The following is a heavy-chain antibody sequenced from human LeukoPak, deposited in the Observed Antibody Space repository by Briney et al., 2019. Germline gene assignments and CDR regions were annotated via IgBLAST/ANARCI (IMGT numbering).Heavy chain of an antibody. Sequence: PSETLSLTCTVSGGSISSSSYYWGWIRQPPGKGLEWIGSIYYSGSTYYNPSLKSRVTISVDTSKNQFSLKLSSVTAADTAVYYCARSYYYDSGGYPWYFDLWGRGTLVTVSS. D-gene: IGHD3-22*01. CDR1: GGSISSSSYY. V-gene: IGHV4-39*01. J-gene: IGHJ2*01. CDR3: ARSYYYDSGGYPWYFDL. CDR2: IYYSGST.